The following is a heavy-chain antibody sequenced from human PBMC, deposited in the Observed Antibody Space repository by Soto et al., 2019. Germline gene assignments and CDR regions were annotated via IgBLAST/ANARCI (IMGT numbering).Heavy chain of an antibody. V-gene: IGHV1-8*01. CDR2: MNPNSGNG. CDR3: ARMATSGTLNWFDP. Sequence: ASVKVSCKASGYAFSNNDISWVRQSTGQGLKWMGWMNPNSGNGGYAQKFQGRVTMTRDTSTSTAYMELSSLASDDTAIYYCARMATSGTLNWFDPWGQGTLVTVSS. CDR1: GYAFSNND. J-gene: IGHJ5*02.